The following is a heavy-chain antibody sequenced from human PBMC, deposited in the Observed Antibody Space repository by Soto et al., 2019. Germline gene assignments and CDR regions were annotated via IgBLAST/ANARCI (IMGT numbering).Heavy chain of an antibody. CDR3: AKDLGYSYGYGPVDY. CDR2: ISGSGGST. Sequence: EVQLLESGGGLLQPGGSLRLSCAASGFTFSSYAMSWVRQAPGKGLEWVSAISGSGGSTYYADSVKGRFTISRDNSKNTLYLQMNSLRAEDTAVYYCAKDLGYSYGYGPVDYWGQGTLVTVSS. J-gene: IGHJ4*02. D-gene: IGHD5-18*01. CDR1: GFTFSSYA. V-gene: IGHV3-23*01.